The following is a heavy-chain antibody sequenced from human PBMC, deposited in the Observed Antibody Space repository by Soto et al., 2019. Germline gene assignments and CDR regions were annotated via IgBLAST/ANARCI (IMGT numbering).Heavy chain of an antibody. CDR1: GYTFTSYG. CDR2: VTPRNGDT. V-gene: IGHV1-8*02. Sequence: ASVKVSCKASGYTFTSYGINWVRQAAGQGPEWMGSVTPRNGDTAFAQKYQGRVTVTSNTSMSTVYMELSNLRSDDTAVYYCAGGGSYWARRHYFGSWGQGTRVTSCS. J-gene: IGHJ4*02. CDR3: AGGGSYWARRHYFGS. D-gene: IGHD2-8*02.